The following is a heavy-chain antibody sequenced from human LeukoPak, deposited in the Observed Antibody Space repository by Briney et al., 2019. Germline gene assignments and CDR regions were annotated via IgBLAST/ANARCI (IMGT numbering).Heavy chain of an antibody. J-gene: IGHJ3*02. V-gene: IGHV3-74*01. CDR2: INSDGSST. Sequence: GGSLRLSCAASGFTFSSYWMHWVRQAPGKGLGWVSRINSDGSSTSYADSVKGRFTISRDNAKNTLYLQMNSLRAEDTAVYYCARERELPLDAFDIWGQGTMVTVSS. CDR3: ARERELPLDAFDI. D-gene: IGHD5-24*01. CDR1: GFTFSSYW.